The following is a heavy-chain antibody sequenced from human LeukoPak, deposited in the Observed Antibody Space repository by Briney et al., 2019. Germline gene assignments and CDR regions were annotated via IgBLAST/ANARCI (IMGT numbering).Heavy chain of an antibody. CDR3: ARAVDTAISYYFDY. V-gene: IGHV4-61*02. J-gene: IGHJ4*02. CDR1: GGSISSGSYY. D-gene: IGHD5-18*01. Sequence: SQTLSLTCTVSGGSISSGSYYWSWIRQPAGKGLEWIGRIYTGGSTNYNPSLKSRVTISVDTSKNQFSLKLSSVTAADTAVYYCARAVDTAISYYFDYWGQGALVTVSS. CDR2: IYTGGST.